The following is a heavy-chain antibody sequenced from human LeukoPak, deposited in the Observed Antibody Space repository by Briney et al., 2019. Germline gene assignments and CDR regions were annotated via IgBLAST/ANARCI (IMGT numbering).Heavy chain of an antibody. V-gene: IGHV3-21*01. CDR2: ISSSSSYI. J-gene: IGHJ4*02. Sequence: GGSLRLSCAASGFTFSSYSMNWVRQAPGKGLEWVSSISSSSSYIYYADSVKGRFTISRDNAKNSLYLQMNSLRAEDTAVYYCLLYYYDSSGYYYFDYWGQGTLVTVSS. D-gene: IGHD3-22*01. CDR1: GFTFSSYS. CDR3: LLYYYDSSGYYYFDY.